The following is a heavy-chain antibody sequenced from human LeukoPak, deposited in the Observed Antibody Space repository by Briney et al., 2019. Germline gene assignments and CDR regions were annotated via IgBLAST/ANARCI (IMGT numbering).Heavy chain of an antibody. CDR1: GGTFSSYA. CDR3: ARATYDYVWGSYRKGFDY. CDR2: IIPIFGTA. D-gene: IGHD3-16*02. J-gene: IGHJ4*02. Sequence: GSSVKVSCKASGGTFSSYAISWVRQAPGRGLEWMGGIIPIFGTANYAQKFQGRVTITADESTSTAYMELSSLRSEDTAVYYCARATYDYVWGSYRKGFDYWGQGTLVTVSS. V-gene: IGHV1-69*01.